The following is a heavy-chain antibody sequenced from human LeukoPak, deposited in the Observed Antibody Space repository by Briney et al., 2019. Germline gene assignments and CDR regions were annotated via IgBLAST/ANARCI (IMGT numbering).Heavy chain of an antibody. J-gene: IGHJ4*02. CDR3: ARDYPYYYDSSGYYPANYFHY. V-gene: IGHV1-46*01. CDR2: INPSGGST. Sequence: ASVKVSCKASGYTFTSYYMHWVRQAPGQGLEWMGIINPSGGSTSYAQKFQGRVTMTRDTSTSTVYMELSSLRSEDTAVYYCARDYPYYYDSSGYYPANYFHYWGQGTLVTVSS. D-gene: IGHD3-22*01. CDR1: GYTFTSYY.